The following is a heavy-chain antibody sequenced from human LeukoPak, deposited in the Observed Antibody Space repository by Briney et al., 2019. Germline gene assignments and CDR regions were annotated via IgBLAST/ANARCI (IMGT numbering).Heavy chain of an antibody. J-gene: IGHJ4*02. V-gene: IGHV1-2*02. CDR1: GYTFTGYY. D-gene: IGHD5-18*01. Sequence: ASVKVSCKASGYTFTGYYMHWVRQAPGQGLEWMGWINPNSGGTNYGQKFQGRVTMTRDTSISTAYMEVSRLRSDDTAVYYCARGTREGYSYGRYYFDYWGQGTLVTVSS. CDR2: INPNSGGT. CDR3: ARGTREGYSYGRYYFDY.